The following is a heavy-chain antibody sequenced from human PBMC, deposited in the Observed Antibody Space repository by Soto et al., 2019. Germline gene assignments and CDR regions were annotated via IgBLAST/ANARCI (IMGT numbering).Heavy chain of an antibody. CDR1: GFTFHDHA. CDR3: ARRGTYRREHFDY. Sequence: GGSLRLSCAASGFTFHDHAMHWVRQGKGEGLEWVSGITWNSGSMDYADSVKGRFAISSDNSENRLFLQMRRLRAADTAIYYCARRGTYRREHFDYWGQGTQVTVSS. CDR2: ITWNSGSM. D-gene: IGHD1-1*01. V-gene: IGHV3-9*01. J-gene: IGHJ4*02.